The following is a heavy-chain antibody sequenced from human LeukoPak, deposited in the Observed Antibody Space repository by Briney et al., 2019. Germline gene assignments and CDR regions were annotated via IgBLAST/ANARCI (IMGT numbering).Heavy chain of an antibody. CDR1: GFTFSSYS. J-gene: IGHJ6*03. V-gene: IGHV3-21*01. CDR2: ISSSSSYI. D-gene: IGHD3-3*01. Sequence: KPGGSLRLSCAASGFTFSSYSMNWVRQAPGKGLEWVSSISSSSSYIYYADSVKGRFTISRDNAKNSLYLQMNSLRAEDTAVYYCARDEIFGVDDYMDVWGKGTTVTVSS. CDR3: ARDEIFGVDDYMDV.